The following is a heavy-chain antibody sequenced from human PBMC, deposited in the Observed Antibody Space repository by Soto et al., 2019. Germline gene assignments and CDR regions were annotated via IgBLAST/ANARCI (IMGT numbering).Heavy chain of an antibody. CDR1: GGSISSGGYY. D-gene: IGHD6-6*01. Sequence: SETLSLTCTVSGGSISSGGYYWSWIRQHPGKGLEWIGYIYYSGSTYYNPSLKSRVTISVDTSKNQFSLKLSSVTAADTAVYYCARDTPYSSSGGVIFDYWGQGTLVTVSS. CDR3: ARDTPYSSSGGVIFDY. J-gene: IGHJ4*02. V-gene: IGHV4-31*03. CDR2: IYYSGST.